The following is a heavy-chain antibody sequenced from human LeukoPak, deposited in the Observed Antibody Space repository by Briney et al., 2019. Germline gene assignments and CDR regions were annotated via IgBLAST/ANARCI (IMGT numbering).Heavy chain of an antibody. V-gene: IGHV3-30-3*01. J-gene: IGHJ4*02. D-gene: IGHD3-22*01. CDR1: GFTFSSYA. CDR2: ISYDGSNK. Sequence: PGGSLRLSCAASGFTFSSYAMHWVRQAPGKGLEWVAVISYDGSNKYYADSVKGRFTISRDNSKNTLYPQMNSLRAEDTAVYYCAKVFGLYYYDSSGDFDYWGQGTLVTVSS. CDR3: AKVFGLYYYDSSGDFDY.